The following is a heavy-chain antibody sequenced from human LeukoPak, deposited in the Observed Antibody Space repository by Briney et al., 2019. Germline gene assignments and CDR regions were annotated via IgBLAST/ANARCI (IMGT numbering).Heavy chain of an antibody. Sequence: PGGSLRLSCAASGFTFSSYSMNWVRQAPGKGLEWVSSISSSSSYIYYADSVKGRFTISRDNAKNSLYLQMNSLRAEDTAVYYCARENDSSGYYYPGDFQHWGQGTLVTVSS. CDR2: ISSSSSYI. CDR1: GFTFSSYS. J-gene: IGHJ1*01. D-gene: IGHD3-22*01. CDR3: ARENDSSGYYYPGDFQH. V-gene: IGHV3-21*01.